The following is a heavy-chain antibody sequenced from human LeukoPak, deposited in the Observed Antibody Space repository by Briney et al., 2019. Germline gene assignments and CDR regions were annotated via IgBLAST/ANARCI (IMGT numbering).Heavy chain of an antibody. V-gene: IGHV1-18*01. CDR2: ISANNGNT. D-gene: IGHD2-2*01. CDR3: AILKQDIVVVPAAMEYYYYGMDV. Sequence: ASVKVSCKASGYTFTSYGISWVRQAPGQGREWMGWISANNGNTNYAQKLQGRVTMTTDTSTSTAYMELRSLRSDDTAVYYCAILKQDIVVVPAAMEYYYYGMDVWGQGTTVTVSS. CDR1: GYTFTSYG. J-gene: IGHJ6*02.